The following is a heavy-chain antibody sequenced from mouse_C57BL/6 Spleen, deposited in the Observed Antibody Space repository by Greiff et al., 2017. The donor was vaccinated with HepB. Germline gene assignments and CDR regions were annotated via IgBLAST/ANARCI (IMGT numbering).Heavy chain of an antibody. V-gene: IGHV1-82*01. Sequence: VQLQQSGPELVKPGASVKISCKASGYAFSSSWMNWVKQRPGKGLEWIGRIYPGDGDTNYNGKFKGKATLTADKSSSTAYMQLSSLPSEDSAVYFGARWGGGAMDYWGQGTSVTVSS. CDR1: GYAFSSSW. J-gene: IGHJ4*01. CDR2: IYPGDGDT. CDR3: ARWGGGAMDY.